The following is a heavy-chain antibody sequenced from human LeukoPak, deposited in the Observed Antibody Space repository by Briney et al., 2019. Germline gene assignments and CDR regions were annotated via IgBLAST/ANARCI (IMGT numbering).Heavy chain of an antibody. Sequence: PGRSLRLSCAASGFIFRGYGMYWVRQAPGKGLEWVALIWFDGSYKNYAESVRGRFMISRDNSNNMLFLDMNSLRGEDTAVYYCARGYKAPGHYYYMDVWGKGTTVSVSS. J-gene: IGHJ6*03. CDR1: GFIFRGYG. CDR3: ARGYKAPGHYYYMDV. CDR2: IWFDGSYK. D-gene: IGHD5-24*01. V-gene: IGHV3-33*01.